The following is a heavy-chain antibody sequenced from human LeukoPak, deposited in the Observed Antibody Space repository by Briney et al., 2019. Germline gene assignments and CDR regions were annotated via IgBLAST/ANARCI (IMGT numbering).Heavy chain of an antibody. J-gene: IGHJ4*02. CDR2: ITPIFGTA. CDR1: GGTFNNYA. V-gene: IGHV1-69*06. Sequence: SVKVSCKASGGTFNNYAINWLRQAPGQGLELMGGITPIFGTANYVQKFQGRVTNTADKSTSTAFMELSSLRSEDTAIYYCARASSDDTAMATPFAYWGQGTLVTVSS. D-gene: IGHD5-18*01. CDR3: ARASSDDTAMATPFAY.